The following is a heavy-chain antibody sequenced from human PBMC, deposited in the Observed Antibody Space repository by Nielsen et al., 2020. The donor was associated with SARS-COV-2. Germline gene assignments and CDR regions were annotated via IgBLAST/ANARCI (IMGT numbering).Heavy chain of an antibody. CDR3: ARESDPFIAVAGTSYYYGMDV. Sequence: GESLKISCAASGFSLSRYSMNWVRQAPGKGLEWVSMISASSSDIYYADSVKGRFTISRDNSKNTLYLQMNSLRAEDTAVYYCARESDPFIAVAGTSYYYGMDVWGQGTTVTVSS. CDR1: GFSLSRYS. CDR2: ISASSSDI. D-gene: IGHD6-19*01. J-gene: IGHJ6*02. V-gene: IGHV3-21*01.